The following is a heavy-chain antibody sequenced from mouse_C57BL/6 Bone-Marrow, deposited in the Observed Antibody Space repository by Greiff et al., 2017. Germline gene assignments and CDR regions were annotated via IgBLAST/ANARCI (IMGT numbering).Heavy chain of an antibody. D-gene: IGHD1-2*01. CDR2: IYPGDGDT. CDR3: VRTFHYYSYFDY. V-gene: IGHV1-80*01. J-gene: IGHJ2*01. Sequence: QVQLKESGAELVQPGASVKISCKASGYAFSSYWMNWVQQRPGKGLEWIGQIYPGDGDTNYNGTFNGKATLTADKSSNTAYMQLISLTSKDSAVYFCVRTFHYYSYFDYWCQGTTLTVS. CDR1: GYAFSSYW.